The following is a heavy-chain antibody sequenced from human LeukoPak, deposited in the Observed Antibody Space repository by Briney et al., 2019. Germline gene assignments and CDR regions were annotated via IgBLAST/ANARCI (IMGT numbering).Heavy chain of an antibody. CDR2: IYYSGST. V-gene: IGHV4-59*01. Sequence: SETLSLTCTVSGGSISSYYWSWIRQPPGKGLEWIGYIYYSGSTNYNPSLKSRVTISVDTSKNQFSPKLSSVTAADTAVYYCARGITMVRGVNYYYYGMDVWGKGTTVTASS. J-gene: IGHJ6*04. D-gene: IGHD3-10*01. CDR3: ARGITMVRGVNYYYYGMDV. CDR1: GGSISSYY.